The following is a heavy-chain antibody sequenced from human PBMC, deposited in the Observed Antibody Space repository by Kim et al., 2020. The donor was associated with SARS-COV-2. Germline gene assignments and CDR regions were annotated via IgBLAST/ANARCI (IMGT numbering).Heavy chain of an antibody. J-gene: IGHJ5*02. Sequence: SYADSVKCRFTISRDNSKNSLYLQMNSLRTEDTALYYCSKDMAGGFDPWGQGTLVTVSS. D-gene: IGHD3-10*01. V-gene: IGHV3-43*01. CDR3: SKDMAGGFDP.